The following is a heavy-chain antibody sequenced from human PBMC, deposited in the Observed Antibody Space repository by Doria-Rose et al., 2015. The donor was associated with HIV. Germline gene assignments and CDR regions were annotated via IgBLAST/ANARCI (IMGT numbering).Heavy chain of an antibody. CDR3: ARIKSSRWYHKYYFDF. V-gene: IGHV2-26*01. D-gene: IGHD6-13*01. CDR2: IFPDDER. J-gene: IGHJ4*02. CDR1: GVSLSSPGMG. Sequence: SGPVLVKPTETLTLTCTVSGVSLSSPGMGVSWIRQPPGKALEWLANIFPDDERSYNTSLKSRLTISRGTSKSQVVLTMTDMDPVDTATYYCARIKSSRWYHKYYFDFWGQGTLVIVSA.